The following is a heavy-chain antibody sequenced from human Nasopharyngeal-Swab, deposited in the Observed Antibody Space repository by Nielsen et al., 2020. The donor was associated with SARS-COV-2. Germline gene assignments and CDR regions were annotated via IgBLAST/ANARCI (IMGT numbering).Heavy chain of an antibody. J-gene: IGHJ4*02. Sequence: VREMHGIGLEWFSYISSSSISIYYADSVKGRFTISRDNAKNSLYLQMNSLRAEDTAVYYCARARRGIAGTYFDYWGQGTLVTVSS. V-gene: IGHV3-11*01. D-gene: IGHD6-13*01. CDR2: ISSSSISI. CDR3: ARARRGIAGTYFDY.